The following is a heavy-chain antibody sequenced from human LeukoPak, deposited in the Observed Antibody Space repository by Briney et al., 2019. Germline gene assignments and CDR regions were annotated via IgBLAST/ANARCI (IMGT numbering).Heavy chain of an antibody. CDR2: ISSSGSTI. V-gene: IGHV3-48*03. CDR1: GFTFSSYE. D-gene: IGHD3-10*01. J-gene: IGHJ6*02. CDR3: ARVLVRGVIISVRYGMDV. Sequence: GGSLRLSCAASGFTFSSYEMKWVRQAPRKGLEWASYISSSGSTIYYADSVKGRFTISRDNAKNSLYLQMNSLRAEDTAVYYCARVLVRGVIISVRYGMDVWGQGTTVTVSS.